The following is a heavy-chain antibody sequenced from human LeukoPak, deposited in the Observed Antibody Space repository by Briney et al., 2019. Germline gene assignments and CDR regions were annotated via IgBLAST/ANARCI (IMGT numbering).Heavy chain of an antibody. CDR1: GYSFTSYW. CDR2: IYPGDSDT. D-gene: IGHD2-2*01. CDR3: ARLEGRVCSSTSCYSYYFDY. Sequence: GESLKISCKGSGYSFTSYWIGWVRQMPGKGLEWMGIIYPGDSDTRYSPSFQGQVTISADKSISTAYLQWSSLKASDTAMYYCARLEGRVCSSTSCYSYYFDYWGQGTLVTVSS. V-gene: IGHV5-51*01. J-gene: IGHJ4*02.